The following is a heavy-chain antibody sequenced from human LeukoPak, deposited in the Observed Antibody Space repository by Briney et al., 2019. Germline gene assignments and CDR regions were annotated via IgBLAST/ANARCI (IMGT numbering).Heavy chain of an antibody. CDR1: GYTFTSYD. Sequence: VASVKVSCKASGYTFTSYDINWVRQATGQGLEWMGWISAYNGNTNYAQKLQGRVTMTTDTSTSTAYTELRSLRSDDTAVYYCARVARAAAGLPTDYWGQGTLVTVSS. CDR2: ISAYNGNT. J-gene: IGHJ4*02. CDR3: ARVARAAAGLPTDY. V-gene: IGHV1-18*01. D-gene: IGHD6-13*01.